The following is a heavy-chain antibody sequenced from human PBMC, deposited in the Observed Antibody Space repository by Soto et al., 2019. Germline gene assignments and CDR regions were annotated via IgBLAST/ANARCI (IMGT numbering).Heavy chain of an antibody. CDR2: AYHNGLT. J-gene: IGHJ4*02. V-gene: IGHV4-4*02. Sequence: SETLSLTCTVSGASVSSNVWWRWRRQPPGKGLEWIGEAYHNGLTDYNPSLKSRVTMSVDTSKNEFSLKLTSLTAADTAIYYCAIDAAGAGEPDRFDYWGQGTMVTVYS. CDR3: AIDAAGAGEPDRFDY. D-gene: IGHD2-15*01. CDR1: GASVSSNVW.